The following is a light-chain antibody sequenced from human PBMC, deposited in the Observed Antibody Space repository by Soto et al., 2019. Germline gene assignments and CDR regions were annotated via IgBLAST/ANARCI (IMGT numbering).Light chain of an antibody. Sequence: TQSPSTLSASVGDRVTITCRASQSISTWLAWYQQKPGQAPRLLIYGASNRATGIPDRFSGSGSGTDFTLTISRLEPEDFAVYSCQQYGGSPLFTFGPGTRVDFK. CDR3: QQYGGSPLFT. V-gene: IGKV3-20*01. J-gene: IGKJ3*01. CDR1: QSISTW. CDR2: GAS.